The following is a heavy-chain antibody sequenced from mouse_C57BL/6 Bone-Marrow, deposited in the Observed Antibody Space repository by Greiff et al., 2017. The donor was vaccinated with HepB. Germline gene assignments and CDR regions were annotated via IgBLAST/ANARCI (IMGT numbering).Heavy chain of an antibody. Sequence: QVQLQQPGAELVKPGASVKMSCKASGYTFTSYWITWVKQRPGQGLEWIGDIYPGSGSTNYNEKFKSKATLTVDTSSSTAYMQLSSLTSEDSAVYYCARSNDYDGYWYFGVWGTGTTGTVSS. CDR2: IYPGSGST. CDR1: GYTFTSYW. J-gene: IGHJ1*03. CDR3: ARSNDYDGYWYFGV. V-gene: IGHV1-55*01. D-gene: IGHD2-4*01.